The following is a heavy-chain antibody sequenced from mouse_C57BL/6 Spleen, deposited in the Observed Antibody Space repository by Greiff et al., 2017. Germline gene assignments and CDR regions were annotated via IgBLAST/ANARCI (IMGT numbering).Heavy chain of an antibody. CDR2: ISDGGSYT. D-gene: IGHD3-2*01. Sequence: DVQLVESGGGLVKPGGSLKLSCAASGFTFSSYAMSWVRQTPEKRLEWVATISDGGSYTYYPDNVKGRFTISRDNAKNNLYLQMSHLKSEDTAMYYCARGDTYAMDYWGQGTSVTVSS. V-gene: IGHV5-4*01. CDR1: GFTFSSYA. CDR3: ARGDTYAMDY. J-gene: IGHJ4*01.